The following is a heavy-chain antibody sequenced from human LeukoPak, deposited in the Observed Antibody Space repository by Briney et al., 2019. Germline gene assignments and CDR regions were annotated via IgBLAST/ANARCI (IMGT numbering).Heavy chain of an antibody. D-gene: IGHD6-13*01. J-gene: IGHJ4*02. CDR1: GFTFSSYA. Sequence: GGSLRLSCAASGFTFSSYAMSWVRQPPGKGLEWVSAISGSGGSTYYADSVKGRFTISRDNSKNTLYLQMNSLRAEDTAVYYCAKDQSSSSWLMDYWGQGTLVTVSS. CDR3: AKDQSSSSWLMDY. V-gene: IGHV3-23*01. CDR2: ISGSGGST.